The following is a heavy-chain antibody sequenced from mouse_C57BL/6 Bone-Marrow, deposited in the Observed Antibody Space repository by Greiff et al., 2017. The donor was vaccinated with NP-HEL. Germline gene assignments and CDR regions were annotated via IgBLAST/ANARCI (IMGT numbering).Heavy chain of an antibody. CDR1: GFTFSDYY. J-gene: IGHJ1*03. V-gene: IGHV5-12*01. CDR3: ARHDYWYFDV. Sequence: EVMLVESGGGLVQPGGSLKLSCAASGFTFSDYYMYWVRQTPEKRLEWVAYISNGGGSTYYPDTVKGRFTISRDNAKNTLYLQMSRLKSEDTAMYYCARHDYWYFDVWDTGTTVTVSS. CDR2: ISNGGGST.